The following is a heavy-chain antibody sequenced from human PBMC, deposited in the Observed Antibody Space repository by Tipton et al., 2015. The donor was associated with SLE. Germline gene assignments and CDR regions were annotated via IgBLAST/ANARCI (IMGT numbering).Heavy chain of an antibody. Sequence: TLSLTCTVSGGSISSYYWTWIRQPAGERLEWIGRIYASGSTNYNPSLRSRAAMSVDTSKSHLSLKLTSVTAADTAVYYCARARCTGGSCYRPDAFDIWGQGTMVTVSS. CDR1: GGSISSYY. CDR2: IYASGST. CDR3: ARARCTGGSCYRPDAFDI. V-gene: IGHV4-4*07. J-gene: IGHJ3*02. D-gene: IGHD2-15*01.